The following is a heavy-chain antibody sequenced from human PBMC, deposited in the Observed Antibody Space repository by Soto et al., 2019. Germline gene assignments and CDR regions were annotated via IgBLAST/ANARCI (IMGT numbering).Heavy chain of an antibody. CDR2: INPNSGGT. CDR1: GYTFTGYY. J-gene: IGHJ3*02. Sequence: ASVKVSCKASGYTFTGYYMHWVRQAPGQGLEWMGWINPNSGGTNYAQKFQGWVTMTRDTSISTGYMELSRLRSDDTAVYYCARSCLGYCSSTSSANGGFESWGQGTRFTVSS. CDR3: ARSCLGYCSSTSSANGGFES. D-gene: IGHD2-2*01. V-gene: IGHV1-2*04.